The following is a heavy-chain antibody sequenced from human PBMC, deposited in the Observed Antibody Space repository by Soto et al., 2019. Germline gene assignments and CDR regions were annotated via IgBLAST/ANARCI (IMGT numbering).Heavy chain of an antibody. Sequence: GGSLRLSCAASGFTFSSYWMSWVRQAPGKGPEWVANIKQDGSEKYYVDSVKGRFTISRDNAKNSLYLQMNSLRAKDTAVYYCARGRIKTTANYYYYYMDVWGKGTTVTVSS. CDR1: GFTFSSYW. V-gene: IGHV3-7*04. CDR2: IKQDGSEK. J-gene: IGHJ6*03. CDR3: ARGRIKTTANYYYYYMDV. D-gene: IGHD4-17*01.